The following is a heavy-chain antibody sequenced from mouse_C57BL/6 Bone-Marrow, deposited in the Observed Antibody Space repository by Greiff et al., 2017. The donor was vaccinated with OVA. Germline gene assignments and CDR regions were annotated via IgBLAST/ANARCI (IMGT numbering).Heavy chain of an antibody. CDR2: ISDGGSYT. D-gene: IGHD2-2*01. CDR3: ARIYYGYGLYYFDY. V-gene: IGHV5-4*03. Sequence: EVKLMESGGGLVKPGGSLKLSCAASGFTFSSYAMSWVRQTPEKRLEWVATISDGGSYTYYPDNVKGRFTISRDNAKNNLYLQMSHLKSEDTAMYYCARIYYGYGLYYFDYWGQGTTLTVSS. J-gene: IGHJ2*01. CDR1: GFTFSSYA.